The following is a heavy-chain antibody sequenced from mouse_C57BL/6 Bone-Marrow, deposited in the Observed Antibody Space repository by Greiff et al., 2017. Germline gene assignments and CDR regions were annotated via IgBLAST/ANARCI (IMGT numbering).Heavy chain of an antibody. Sequence: QVQLQQPGAELVKPGASVKLSCKASGYTFTNYWMHWVKQRPGQGLEWIGMMHPNGGSPDYNEKFKSEATLSVDKSSRPAYIELRSLTSEDSAVYYCARSYDYDDYTMDYWGQGTSVTVSS. CDR2: MHPNGGSP. D-gene: IGHD2-4*01. J-gene: IGHJ4*01. V-gene: IGHV1-64*01. CDR1: GYTFTNYW. CDR3: ARSYDYDDYTMDY.